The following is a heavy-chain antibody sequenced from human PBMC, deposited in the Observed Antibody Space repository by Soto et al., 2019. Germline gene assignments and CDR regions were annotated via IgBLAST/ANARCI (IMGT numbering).Heavy chain of an antibody. CDR3: ARPSGYVISSFDY. CDR2: INAGNGNT. J-gene: IGHJ4*02. V-gene: IGHV1-3*01. D-gene: IGHD5-12*01. Sequence: QVQLVQSGAEVKKPGASVKVSCKASGYTFTSYAMHWVRQAPGQRLEWMGWINAGNGNTKYSQKFQGRVTITRDTSASTAYMELSSLRSEDTAVYYCARPSGYVISSFDYWGQGTLVTVSS. CDR1: GYTFTSYA.